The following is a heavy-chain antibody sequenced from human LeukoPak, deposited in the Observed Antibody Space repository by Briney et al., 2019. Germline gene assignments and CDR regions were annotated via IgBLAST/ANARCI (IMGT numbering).Heavy chain of an antibody. CDR2: IYYSGST. J-gene: IGHJ6*02. CDR1: GGSISSYY. D-gene: IGHD6-13*01. Sequence: SETLPLTCTVSGGSISSYYWSWIRQPPGKGLEWIGYIYYSGSTNYNPSLKSRVTISVDTSKNQFSLKLSSVTAADTAVYYCARDRGLAAPYGMDVWGQGTTVTVSS. V-gene: IGHV4-59*01. CDR3: ARDRGLAAPYGMDV.